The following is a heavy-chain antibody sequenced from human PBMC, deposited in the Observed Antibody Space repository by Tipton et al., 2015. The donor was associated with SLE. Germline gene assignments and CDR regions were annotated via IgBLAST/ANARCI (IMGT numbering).Heavy chain of an antibody. CDR3: AGLRAWGMSY. J-gene: IGHJ4*02. CDR2: IDYSGST. CDR1: AGSISSHY. V-gene: IGHV4-59*11. D-gene: IGHD5-12*01. Sequence: TLSLTCNVSAGSISSHYWSWIRQPPGKGLEYIGYIDYSGSTNYNPSLKSRVTLSVDTSKNQFSLKLNSVTAADTAVYYCAGLRAWGMSYWGQGTLVSVSS.